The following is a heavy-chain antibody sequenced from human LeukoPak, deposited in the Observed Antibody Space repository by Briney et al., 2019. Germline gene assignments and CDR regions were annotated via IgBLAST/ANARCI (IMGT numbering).Heavy chain of an antibody. D-gene: IGHD6-19*01. CDR1: GFTFSSHA. Sequence: GGSLRLSCAASGFTFSSHAMSWVRQAPGKGLEWVSAISGSGGSTYYADSVKGRFTISRDNSKNTLYLQMNSLRAEDTAVYYCAKDADYSSGWYKDYWGQGTLVTVSS. J-gene: IGHJ4*02. V-gene: IGHV3-23*01. CDR2: ISGSGGST. CDR3: AKDADYSSGWYKDY.